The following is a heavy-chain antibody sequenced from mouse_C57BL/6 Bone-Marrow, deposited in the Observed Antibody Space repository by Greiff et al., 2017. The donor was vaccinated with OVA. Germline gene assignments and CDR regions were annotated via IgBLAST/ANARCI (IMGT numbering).Heavy chain of an antibody. V-gene: IGHV1-81*01. D-gene: IGHD3-3*01. CDR1: GYTFTSYW. CDR3: ARKGLDY. J-gene: IGHJ2*01. CDR2: IYPRSGNT. Sequence: VQLQQPGAELVKPGASVKVSCKASGYTFTSYWMHRVKQRPGQGLEWIGEIYPRSGNTYYNEKFKGKATLTADKSSSTAYMELRSLTSEDSAVYFCARKGLDYWGQGTTLTVSS.